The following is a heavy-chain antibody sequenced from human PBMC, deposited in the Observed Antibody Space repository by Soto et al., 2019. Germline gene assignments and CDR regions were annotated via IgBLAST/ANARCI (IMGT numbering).Heavy chain of an antibody. D-gene: IGHD1-26*01. CDR1: GFTFSNYA. J-gene: IGHJ6*02. CDR2: ISGSVGST. Sequence: PGGSLRLSCAASGFTFSNYAINWVRQSPGKGLEWVSVISGSVGSTYYADSVKGRFTITRDNSKNTLYLQMNSLRAEDTAVYYCAKGGSNAAMDVWGQGTTVTVSS. V-gene: IGHV3-23*01. CDR3: AKGGSNAAMDV.